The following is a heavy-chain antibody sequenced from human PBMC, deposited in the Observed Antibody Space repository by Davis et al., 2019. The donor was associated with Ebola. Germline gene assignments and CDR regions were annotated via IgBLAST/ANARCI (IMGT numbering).Heavy chain of an antibody. D-gene: IGHD2-15*01. CDR3: AGIVVVAATGSYYGMDV. J-gene: IGHJ6*02. Sequence: PGGSLRLSCAASGFTFSSYSMNWVRQAPGKGLEWVSSISSSSSYTNYADSVKGRFTISRDNAKNSLYLQMNSLRAEDTAVYYCAGIVVVAATGSYYGMDVWGQGTTVTVSS. CDR1: GFTFSSYS. V-gene: IGHV3-21*01. CDR2: ISSSSSYT.